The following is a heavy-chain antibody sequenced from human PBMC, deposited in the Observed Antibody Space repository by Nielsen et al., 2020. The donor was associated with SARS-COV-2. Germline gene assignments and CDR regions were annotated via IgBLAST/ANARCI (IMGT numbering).Heavy chain of an antibody. J-gene: IGHJ6*02. CDR3: AKDWYSGYQTEWDV. CDR2: IYSGGST. CDR1: GFTFSSNY. D-gene: IGHD5-12*01. V-gene: IGHV3-53*05. Sequence: GGSLRLSCAASGFTFSSNYMSWVRQAPGKGLEWVSVIYSGGSTYCADSVKGRFTISRDNSKNTLYLQMNSLRAEDTAVYYCAKDWYSGYQTEWDVWGQGTTVTVSS.